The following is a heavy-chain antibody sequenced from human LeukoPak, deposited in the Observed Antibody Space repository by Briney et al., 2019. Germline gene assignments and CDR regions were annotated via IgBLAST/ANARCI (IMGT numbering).Heavy chain of an antibody. CDR2: IYPADSDT. J-gene: IGHJ2*01. D-gene: IGHD3-10*01. Sequence: GESLKISCKGSGYLFTSYWIAWVRQMPGKGLEWMGIIYPADSDTRYSPSFQGQVTISADKSISTAFLRWISLKASDTAIYYCARGRGTGSPIGPRYFDLWGRGTLVTVSS. CDR3: ARGRGTGSPIGPRYFDL. V-gene: IGHV5-51*01. CDR1: GYLFTSYW.